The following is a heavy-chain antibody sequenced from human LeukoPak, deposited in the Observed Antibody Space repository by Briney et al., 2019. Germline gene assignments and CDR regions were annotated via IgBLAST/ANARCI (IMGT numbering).Heavy chain of an antibody. V-gene: IGHV3-23*01. D-gene: IGHD3-3*01. CDR3: ASGITTTPSGLSGY. Sequence: PGGSLRLSCAASGFTFSSYAMSWVRQAPGQGLEWVSAISGCGGSTYYADSVKGRFTISTDNSKNTVYLQMNSLRAEDTAVYYCASGITTTPSGLSGYWGQGTLVTVSS. CDR2: ISGCGGST. CDR1: GFTFSSYA. J-gene: IGHJ4*02.